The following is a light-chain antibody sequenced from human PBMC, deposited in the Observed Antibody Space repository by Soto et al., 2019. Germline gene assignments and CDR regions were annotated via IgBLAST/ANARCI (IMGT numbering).Light chain of an antibody. CDR2: RAS. J-gene: IGKJ5*01. V-gene: IGKV1-5*03. Sequence: DIQMTQSPSTLSASVGDRVTITCRASQSIRNFLAWYQQKPGRAPTLLIYRASTLESGVPSRFSGSTSGTEFTLTINSLQPDEFATYFCQQYYAYPLTFGQGTRLEIK. CDR3: QQYYAYPLT. CDR1: QSIRNF.